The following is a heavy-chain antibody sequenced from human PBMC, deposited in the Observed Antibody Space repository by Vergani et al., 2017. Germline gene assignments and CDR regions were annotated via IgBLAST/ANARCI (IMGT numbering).Heavy chain of an antibody. Sequence: QVQLVESGGGVVQPGRSLRLSCAASGFTFSSYAMHWVRQAPGKGLEWVAVISYDGSNKYSADSVKGRFTISRDNSKTTLYLQMNSLRAEDPAVYYCARSGYDYWGQGTLVTVSS. CDR3: ARSGYDY. D-gene: IGHD5-12*01. CDR2: ISYDGSNK. V-gene: IGHV3-30*01. J-gene: IGHJ4*02. CDR1: GFTFSSYA.